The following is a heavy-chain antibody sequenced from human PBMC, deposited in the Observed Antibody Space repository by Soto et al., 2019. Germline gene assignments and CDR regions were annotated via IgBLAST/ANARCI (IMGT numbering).Heavy chain of an antibody. CDR1: GFTITTYW. D-gene: IGHD2-15*01. CDR3: AKRTQYCSGGSCYGIHDAFDI. Sequence: GGSLRLSCAVSGFTITTYWMIWVRQAPGKGLEWVASANPDGSEKHYVDSVKGRFAISRDNAKNSLFLQMNSLRAEDTALYYCAKRTQYCSGGSCYGIHDAFDIWGKGTMVTVSS. J-gene: IGHJ3*02. V-gene: IGHV3-7*05. CDR2: ANPDGSEK.